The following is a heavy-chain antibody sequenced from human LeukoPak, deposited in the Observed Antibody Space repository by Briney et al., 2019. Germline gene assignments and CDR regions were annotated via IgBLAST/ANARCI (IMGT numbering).Heavy chain of an antibody. V-gene: IGHV3-33*01. Sequence: GGSLRLSCAASGFTFSSYGMHWVRQAPGKGLEWVAVIWYDGSNKYYADSVKGRFTISRDNSKNTLYLQMSSLRAEDTAVYYCARADDFWSGYYHRLDYWGQGTLVTVSS. CDR1: GFTFSSYG. D-gene: IGHD3-3*01. CDR3: ARADDFWSGYYHRLDY. J-gene: IGHJ4*02. CDR2: IWYDGSNK.